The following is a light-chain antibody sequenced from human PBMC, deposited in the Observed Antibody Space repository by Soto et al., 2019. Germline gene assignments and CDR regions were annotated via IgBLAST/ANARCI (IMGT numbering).Light chain of an antibody. CDR3: SSYTSDFTII. J-gene: IGLJ2*01. CDR2: DVS. CDR1: TSDVGGYQY. Sequence: QSALTQPASVSGSPGQSITISCTGTTSDVGGYQYVSWFQQHPGKAPKLMIYDVSDRPSGVSSRFSGSKSGNTASLTISGLQSEDEADYYCSSYTSDFTIIFGGGTQLTVL. V-gene: IGLV2-14*03.